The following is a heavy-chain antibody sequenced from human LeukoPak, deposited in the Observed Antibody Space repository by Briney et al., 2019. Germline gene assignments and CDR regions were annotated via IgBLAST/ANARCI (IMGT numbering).Heavy chain of an antibody. CDR3: ARHSGPYSSSWFDY. CDR1: GGSFSGYY. D-gene: IGHD6-13*01. Sequence: SETLSLTCAVYGGSFSGYYWSWIRQPPGKGLEWIGEINHSGSTNYNPSLKSRVTISVDTSKNQFSLKLSSVTAADTAVFYCARHSGPYSSSWFDYWGQGTLVTVSS. CDR2: INHSGST. J-gene: IGHJ4*02. V-gene: IGHV4-34*01.